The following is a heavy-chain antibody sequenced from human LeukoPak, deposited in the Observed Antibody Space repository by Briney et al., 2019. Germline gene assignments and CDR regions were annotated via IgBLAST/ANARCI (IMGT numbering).Heavy chain of an antibody. CDR1: GGTGSSYA. Sequence: SVKLSCKASGGTGSSYAICWVRQAPRPGLELMGGIVPIFGTANYAQKFQGRVTITADKSTSTAYMELSSLRSEDTAVYYCARGPDGDHGGYYYYYYMDVWGKGTTVTVSS. CDR2: IVPIFGTA. V-gene: IGHV1-69*06. D-gene: IGHD4-17*01. J-gene: IGHJ6*03. CDR3: ARGPDGDHGGYYYYYYMDV.